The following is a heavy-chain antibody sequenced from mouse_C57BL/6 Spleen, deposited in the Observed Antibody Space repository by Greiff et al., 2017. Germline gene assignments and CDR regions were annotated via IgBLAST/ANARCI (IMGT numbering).Heavy chain of an antibody. Sequence: VQLQQPGAELVKPGASVKMSCKASGYTFTSYWITWVKQRPGQGLAWIGDIYPGSGSTNYNEKFKSKATLTVDTSSSTAYMQLSSLTSEDSAVYYCANGDYDGRAFAYWGQGTLVTVSA. CDR3: ANGDYDGRAFAY. CDR1: GYTFTSYW. V-gene: IGHV1-55*01. J-gene: IGHJ3*01. CDR2: IYPGSGST. D-gene: IGHD2-4*01.